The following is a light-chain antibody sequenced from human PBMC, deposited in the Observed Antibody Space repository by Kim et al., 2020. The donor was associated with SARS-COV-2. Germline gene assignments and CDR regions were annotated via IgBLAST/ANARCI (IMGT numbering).Light chain of an antibody. J-gene: IGLJ2*01. CDR1: SSDVGGYNY. Sequence: QSALTQPPSASGSPGQSVTISCTGTSSDVGGYNYVSWYQQHPGKAPKLMIYEVTKRPSGVPDRFSGSKSGNTASLTISGLQAEDEADYYCCSYAATQMVFGGGTKVTVL. V-gene: IGLV2-8*01. CDR3: CSYAATQMV. CDR2: EVT.